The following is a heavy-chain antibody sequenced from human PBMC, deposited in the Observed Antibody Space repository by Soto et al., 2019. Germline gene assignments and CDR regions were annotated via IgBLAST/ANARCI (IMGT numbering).Heavy chain of an antibody. CDR2: IKHDGSEQ. V-gene: IGHV3-7*01. Sequence: EVQLVESGGGLVQPGGSLRLSCAASGFTFSTYWMTWVRQVPGKGLEWVANIKHDGSEQYYVDSVRGRFTISRDNAQNSLYLQMNSLRAEGTAVYYCARETYYYDYWGQGTLVTVSS. J-gene: IGHJ4*02. CDR3: ARETYYYDY. CDR1: GFTFSTYW.